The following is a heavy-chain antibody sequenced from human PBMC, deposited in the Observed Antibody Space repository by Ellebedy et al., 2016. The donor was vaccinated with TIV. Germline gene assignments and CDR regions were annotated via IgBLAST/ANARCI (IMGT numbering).Heavy chain of an antibody. J-gene: IGHJ4*02. CDR2: ISVGSYYI. CDR1: GFTFSSHS. V-gene: IGHV3-21*01. Sequence: GGSLRLXXAASGFTFSSHSLSWVRQAPGKGLEWVSSISVGSYYIYYTDSVKGRFTISRDNAKNSVYLQIESLRAEDTAVYYCARETRTGGYLDFWGQGTQVTVSS. CDR3: ARETRTGGYLDF. D-gene: IGHD2-15*01.